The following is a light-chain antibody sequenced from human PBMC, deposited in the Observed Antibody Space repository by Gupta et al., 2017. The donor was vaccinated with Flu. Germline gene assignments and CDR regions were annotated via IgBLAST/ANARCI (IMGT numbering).Light chain of an antibody. Sequence: HPVLTQPTSLSASPGASATFTCTLRSGISVAAYRIHWYQQKPGSLPRYLLTYKSDADKQQGSGVPSRFAGSKDASTTAVLLCSSGLQSEEESYYSCGIWYSSTWVFGGGTRLTVL. CDR2: YKSDADK. V-gene: IGLV5-39*02. CDR3: GIWYSSTWV. CDR1: SGISVAAYR. J-gene: IGLJ2*01.